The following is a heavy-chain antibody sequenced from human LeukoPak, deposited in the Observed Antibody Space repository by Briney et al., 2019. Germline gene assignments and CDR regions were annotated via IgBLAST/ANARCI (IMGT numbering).Heavy chain of an antibody. CDR3: ARHVGSGSYFDY. CDR1: GGSISSSSYY. D-gene: IGHD3-22*01. Sequence: SETLSLTCTVSGGSISSSSYYWGWIRQPPGKGLEWIGSIYYSGSSYYNPSLKSRVIISVDTFKNQFSLKLSSVTAADTAVYYCARHVGSGSYFDYWGQGTLVTVSS. CDR2: IYYSGSS. J-gene: IGHJ4*02. V-gene: IGHV4-39*01.